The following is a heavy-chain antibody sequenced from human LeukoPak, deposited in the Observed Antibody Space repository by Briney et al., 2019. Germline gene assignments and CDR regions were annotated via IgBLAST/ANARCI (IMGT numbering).Heavy chain of an antibody. CDR3: ARDKASGGLSWIQLWSDRFDY. CDR2: ISAYKGNT. J-gene: IGHJ4*02. D-gene: IGHD5-18*01. Sequence: ASVKVSCKATGYTFTSYGISWVRQAPGQRLEWMGWISAYKGNTNYAQKLQGRVTMTTDTSTSTAYMELRSLRSDDTAVYYCARDKASGGLSWIQLWSDRFDYWGQGTLVTVSS. CDR1: GYTFTSYG. V-gene: IGHV1-18*01.